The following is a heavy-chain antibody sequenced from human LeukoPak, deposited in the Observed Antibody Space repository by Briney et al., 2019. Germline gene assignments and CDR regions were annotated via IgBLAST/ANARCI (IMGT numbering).Heavy chain of an antibody. V-gene: IGHV3-30-3*01. CDR3: ARDSSYCSSTSCYFGWFDP. J-gene: IGHJ5*02. CDR1: GFTFSSYA. Sequence: GGSLRLSCAASGFTFSSYAMHWVRQAPGKGLEWVAVISYDGSNKYYADSVKGRFTISRDNSKNTLCLQMNSLGAEDTAVYYCARDSSYCSSTSCYFGWFDPWGQGTLVTVSS. D-gene: IGHD2-2*01. CDR2: ISYDGSNK.